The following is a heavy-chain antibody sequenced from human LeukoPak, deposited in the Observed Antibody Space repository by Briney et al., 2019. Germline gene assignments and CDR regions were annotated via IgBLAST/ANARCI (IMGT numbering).Heavy chain of an antibody. D-gene: IGHD3-10*01. Sequence: PGGSLRLSCAASGFIFSSYAMNWVRQAPGKGLEWVSYISSSSSTIYYADSVKGRFTISRDNAKNSLYLQMSSLRAEDTAVYYCARDRGRAMVRGVVDYFDYWGQGTLVTVSS. CDR1: GFIFSSYA. CDR3: ARDRGRAMVRGVVDYFDY. CDR2: ISSSSSTI. V-gene: IGHV3-48*01. J-gene: IGHJ4*02.